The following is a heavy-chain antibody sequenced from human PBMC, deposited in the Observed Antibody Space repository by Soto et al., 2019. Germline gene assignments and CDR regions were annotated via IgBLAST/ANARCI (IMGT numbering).Heavy chain of an antibody. Sequence: QVQLVESGGGVVQPGRSLRLSCAASGFTFSSYGMHWVRQAPGKGLEWVAVISYDGSNKYYADSVKGRFTISRDNSKNTLYLQMNSLRAEDTAVYYCAKERSRWLQLRFGAFDIWGQGTMVTVSS. J-gene: IGHJ3*02. CDR3: AKERSRWLQLRFGAFDI. D-gene: IGHD5-12*01. CDR2: ISYDGSNK. CDR1: GFTFSSYG. V-gene: IGHV3-30*18.